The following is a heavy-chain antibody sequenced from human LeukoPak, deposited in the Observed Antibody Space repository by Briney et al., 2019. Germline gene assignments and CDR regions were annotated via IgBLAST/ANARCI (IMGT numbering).Heavy chain of an antibody. Sequence: ASVKVSCKASGYTFTGYYMHWVRQAPGQGVEWMGWIKPNNGGTNYAQKFQGRVTMTRDTSISTAYMELSRLRSDDTAVYYCARARGDIVVVPAAIWFDPWGQGTLVTVSS. V-gene: IGHV1-2*02. CDR2: IKPNNGGT. CDR1: GYTFTGYY. J-gene: IGHJ5*02. D-gene: IGHD2-2*01. CDR3: ARARGDIVVVPAAIWFDP.